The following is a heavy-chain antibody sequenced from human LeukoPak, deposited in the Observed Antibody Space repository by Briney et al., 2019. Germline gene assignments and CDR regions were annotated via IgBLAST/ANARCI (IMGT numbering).Heavy chain of an antibody. Sequence: KSGGSLRLSCAASGFTFSSYSMNWVRQAPGKGLEWVSSISSSSSYIYYADSVKGRFTISRDNAKNSLYLQMNSLRAEDTAVYYCARDPPHYDILTGPYWGQGTLVTVSS. J-gene: IGHJ4*02. D-gene: IGHD3-9*01. CDR1: GFTFSSYS. V-gene: IGHV3-21*01. CDR3: ARDPPHYDILTGPY. CDR2: ISSSSSYI.